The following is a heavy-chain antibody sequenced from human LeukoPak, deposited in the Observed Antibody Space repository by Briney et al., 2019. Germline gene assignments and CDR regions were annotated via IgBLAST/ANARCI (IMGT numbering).Heavy chain of an antibody. CDR2: IVVGSGNT. CDR3: AADFLPASRYCSSTSCHDAFDI. J-gene: IGHJ3*02. CDR1: GFTFTSSA. Sequence: SVKVSCKASGFTFTSSAMQWVRQARGQRLEWIGWIVVGSGNTNYAQKFQERVTITRDMSTSTAYMELSSLRSEDTAVYYCAADFLPASRYCSSTSCHDAFDIWGQGTMVTVSS. D-gene: IGHD2-2*01. V-gene: IGHV1-58*02.